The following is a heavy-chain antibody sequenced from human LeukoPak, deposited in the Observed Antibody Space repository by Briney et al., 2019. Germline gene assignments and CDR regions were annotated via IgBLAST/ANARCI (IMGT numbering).Heavy chain of an antibody. V-gene: IGHV4-4*02. D-gene: IGHD3-16*02. J-gene: IGHJ4*02. CDR2: INHSGST. Sequence: PSETLSLTCAVSGGSISSSNWWSWVRQPPGKGLEWIGGINHSGSTNYNPSLKSRVTISVDKSKNQFSLKLSSVTAADTAVYYCARGGDYVWGSYRYTFDYWGQGTLVTVSS. CDR1: GGSISSSNW. CDR3: ARGGDYVWGSYRYTFDY.